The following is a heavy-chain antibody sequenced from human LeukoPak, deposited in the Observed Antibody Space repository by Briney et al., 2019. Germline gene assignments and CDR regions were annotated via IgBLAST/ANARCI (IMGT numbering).Heavy chain of an antibody. CDR2: IYTSGST. V-gene: IGHV4-4*07. CDR1: GGSFSGYY. J-gene: IGHJ1*01. Sequence: SETLSLTCAVYGGSFSGYYWSWIRQPAGKGLEWIGRIYTSGSTNYNPSLKSRVTMSVDTSKNQFSLKLSSVTAADTAVYYCARDSDSSGYYYGYFQHWGQGTLVTVSS. D-gene: IGHD3-22*01. CDR3: ARDSDSSGYYYGYFQH.